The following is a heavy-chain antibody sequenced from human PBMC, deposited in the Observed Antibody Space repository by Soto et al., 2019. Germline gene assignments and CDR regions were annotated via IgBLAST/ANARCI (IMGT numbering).Heavy chain of an antibody. CDR1: GFTFSSYS. CDR2: ISSSSSYI. V-gene: IGHV3-21*01. J-gene: IGHJ5*02. D-gene: IGHD5-12*01. Sequence: GSLRLSCAASGFTFSSYSMNWVRQAPGKGLEWVSSISSSSSYIYYADSVKGRFTISRDNAKNSLYLQMNSLRAEDTAVYYCARALAWTPFDPWAQGTLVTVSS. CDR3: ARALAWTPFDP.